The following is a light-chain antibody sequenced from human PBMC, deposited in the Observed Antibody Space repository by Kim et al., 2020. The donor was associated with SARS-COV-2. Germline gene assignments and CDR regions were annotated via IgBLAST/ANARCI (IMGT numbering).Light chain of an antibody. Sequence: QSALTQPPSASGSPGQSVTISCTGTSSDVGGYNSVSCYQQHPGKAPKLVIYEVTKRPPGVPDRFSASKSGNTASLTVSGLQSDDEADYYCNSYAGNNLWVFGGGTQLTVL. J-gene: IGLJ3*02. CDR2: EVT. CDR1: SSDVGGYNS. V-gene: IGLV2-8*01. CDR3: NSYAGNNLWV.